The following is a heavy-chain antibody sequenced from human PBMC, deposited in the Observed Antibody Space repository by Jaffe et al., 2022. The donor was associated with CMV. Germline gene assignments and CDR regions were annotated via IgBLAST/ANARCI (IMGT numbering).Heavy chain of an antibody. J-gene: IGHJ4*02. Sequence: EVQLVESGGGLVKPGRSLTLSCTTSGFSFVGYAMAWFRQAPGKGLEWVGFIRNQADGGITEYAASVKGRFTISRDDSKGIAYLQMNSLKAEDTAVYYCTRDRPLDYWGQGTLVIVSS. V-gene: IGHV3-49*05. CDR2: IRNQADGGIT. CDR3: TRDRPLDY. CDR1: GFSFVGYA.